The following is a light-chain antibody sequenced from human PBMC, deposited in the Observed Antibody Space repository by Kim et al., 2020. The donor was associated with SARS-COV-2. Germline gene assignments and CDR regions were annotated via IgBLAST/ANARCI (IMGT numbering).Light chain of an antibody. CDR1: KLGDKY. V-gene: IGLV3-1*01. Sequence: SVSPGQTASITCSGDKLGDKYACWFQQKPGQSPVLVIYEDLKRPSGIPERFSGSNSGNTATLTISGTQAMDEADYYCQAWDSSTVVFGTGTKVTV. CDR2: EDL. J-gene: IGLJ1*01. CDR3: QAWDSSTVV.